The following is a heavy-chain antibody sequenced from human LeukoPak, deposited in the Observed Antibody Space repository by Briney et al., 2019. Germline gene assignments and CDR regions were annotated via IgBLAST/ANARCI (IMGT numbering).Heavy chain of an antibody. CDR2: IVGSSST. CDR1: AFTLSNFA. Sequence: NSGGSLRLSCAAAAFTLSNFAMARVRQAPGKGLEWVSSIVGSSSTYYADSLKGRFTISRDNAKNSLYLQMNSLRAEDTAVYYCASIGSGSSLDDWGQGTLVTVSS. D-gene: IGHD1-26*01. CDR3: ASIGSGSSLDD. J-gene: IGHJ4*02. V-gene: IGHV3-69-1*01.